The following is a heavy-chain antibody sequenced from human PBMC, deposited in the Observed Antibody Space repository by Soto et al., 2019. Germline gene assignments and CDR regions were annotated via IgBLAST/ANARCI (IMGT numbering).Heavy chain of an antibody. V-gene: IGHV4-39*01. CDR3: ARPYYDFWSGYYTGGFGWFDP. Sequence: SETLSLTCTVSGGSISSSSYYWGWIRQPPGKGLEWIGSIYYSGSTYYNPSLKSRVTISVDTSKNQFSLKLSSATAADTAVYYCARPYYDFWSGYYTGGFGWFDPWGQGTLVTVSS. CDR1: GGSISSSSYY. D-gene: IGHD3-3*01. CDR2: IYYSGST. J-gene: IGHJ5*02.